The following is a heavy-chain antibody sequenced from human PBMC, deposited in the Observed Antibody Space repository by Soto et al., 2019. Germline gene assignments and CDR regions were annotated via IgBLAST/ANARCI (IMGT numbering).Heavy chain of an antibody. V-gene: IGHV3-30-3*01. Sequence: PGGSLRLSCVASGFRFSNYAMHWVRQAPGKGLECVAVISYDGFNKNSADSVKGRFTVSRDNSKNTLYLQMNSLRAEDTAVYYCARGSDYESSGYYYFDYWGQGTLVTVSS. CDR3: ARGSDYESSGYYYFDY. CDR1: GFRFSNYA. D-gene: IGHD3-22*01. CDR2: ISYDGFNK. J-gene: IGHJ4*02.